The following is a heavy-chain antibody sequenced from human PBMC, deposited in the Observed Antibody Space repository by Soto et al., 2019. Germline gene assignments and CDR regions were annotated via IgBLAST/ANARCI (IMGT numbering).Heavy chain of an antibody. J-gene: IGHJ6*02. CDR2: INPNSGGT. CDR3: ARDRNGGKIWYYYYGMDV. V-gene: IGHV1-2*02. Sequence: ASVKVSCKASGYTFTGYYMHWVRQAPGQGLEWMGWINPNSGGTNYAQKFQGRVTMTRDTSISTAYMELSRLRSDDTAVYYCARDRNGGKIWYYYYGMDVWGQGTTVTVSS. CDR1: GYTFTGYY. D-gene: IGHD2-15*01.